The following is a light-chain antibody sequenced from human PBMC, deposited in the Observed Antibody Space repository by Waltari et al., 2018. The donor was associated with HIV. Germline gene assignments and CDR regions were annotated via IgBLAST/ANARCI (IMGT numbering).Light chain of an antibody. Sequence: QAVVTQEPSLTVSPGGTITLTRGSSTGAVTSGHFPYWFQQKPGQAPRTLIYDTANTYSWTPGRFSGSLLGGKAALTLSGAQPEDEADYYCLLFYNAARVFGGGTKLTVL. J-gene: IGLJ3*02. V-gene: IGLV7-46*01. CDR3: LLFYNAARV. CDR1: TGAVTSGHF. CDR2: DTA.